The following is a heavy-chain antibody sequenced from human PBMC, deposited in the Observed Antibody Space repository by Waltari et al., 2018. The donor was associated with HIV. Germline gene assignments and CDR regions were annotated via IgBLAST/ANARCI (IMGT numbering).Heavy chain of an antibody. D-gene: IGHD3-22*01. CDR3: ARAHYYDSSGSITPYWYFDL. CDR1: GFTFSSYA. V-gene: IGHV3-30*01. Sequence: QVQLVESGGGVVQPGRSLRLSCAASGFTFSSYAMHWVRQAPGKGLEWVAVISYDGSNKYYADSVKGRFTISRDNSKNTLYLQMNSLRAEDTAVYYCARAHYYDSSGSITPYWYFDLWGRGTLVTVSS. CDR2: ISYDGSNK. J-gene: IGHJ2*01.